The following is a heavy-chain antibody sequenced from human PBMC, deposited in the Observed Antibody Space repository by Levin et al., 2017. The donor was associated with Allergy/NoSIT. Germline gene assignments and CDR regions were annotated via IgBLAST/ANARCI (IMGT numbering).Heavy chain of an antibody. CDR3: IRGYQESSAYTSGY. D-gene: IGHD3-16*01. V-gene: IGHV3-74*01. CDR1: GFTLRNYW. CDR2: INSDGSST. Sequence: GGSLRLSCEASGFTLRNYWMYWVRQAPGKGLVWVSRINSDGSSTGYADSVKGRFTISRDNAKNTLFLQMNSMRVEDTAVYHCIRGYQESSAYTSGYWGQGTLVTVST. J-gene: IGHJ4*02.